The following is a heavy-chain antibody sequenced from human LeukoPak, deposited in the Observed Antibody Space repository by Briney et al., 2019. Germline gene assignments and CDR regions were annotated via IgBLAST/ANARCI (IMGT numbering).Heavy chain of an antibody. D-gene: IGHD3-22*01. CDR2: IYYSGST. CDR3: ARGVDYYDSSIGY. Sequence: SETLSLTCTVSGGSVSSGSYYWSWIRQPPRKGLEWIGYIYYSGSTNYNPSLKSRVTISVDTSKNQFSLKLSSVTAADTAVYYCARGVDYYDSSIGYWGQGTLVTVSS. CDR1: GGSVSSGSYY. V-gene: IGHV4-61*01. J-gene: IGHJ4*02.